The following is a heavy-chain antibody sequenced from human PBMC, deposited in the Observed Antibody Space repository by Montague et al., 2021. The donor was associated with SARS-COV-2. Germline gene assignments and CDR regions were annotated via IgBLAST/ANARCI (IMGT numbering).Heavy chain of an antibody. CDR1: GFTVDGFV. V-gene: IGHV3-30*19. CDR2: FVCGLNL. J-gene: IGHJ4*02. D-gene: IGHD3-10*01. Sequence: SLRLSCAASGFTVDGFVVLRRRSEAHTSELQSRQYFVCGLNLEYEDSVKGRFTISRDNSKNTLYLQMNSLSAEDTALYYCARAGKAEPILLWFGGLYNAPFDYWGQGTLVTVSS. CDR3: ARAGKAEPILLWFGGLYNAPFDY.